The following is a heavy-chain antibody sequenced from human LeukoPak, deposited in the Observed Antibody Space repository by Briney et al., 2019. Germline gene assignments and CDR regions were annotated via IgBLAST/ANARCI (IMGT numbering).Heavy chain of an antibody. J-gene: IGHJ3*02. CDR1: GGSISSGGYY. Sequence: PSETLSLTCTVSGGSISSGGYYWSWIRQHPGKGLEWIGYIYYSGSTYYNPSFKSRVTISVDTSKNQISLKLSSVTAADTAVYYCASTRPYYYDSSGYGAFDIWGQGTMVTVSS. CDR2: IYYSGST. D-gene: IGHD3-22*01. CDR3: ASTRPYYYDSSGYGAFDI. V-gene: IGHV4-31*03.